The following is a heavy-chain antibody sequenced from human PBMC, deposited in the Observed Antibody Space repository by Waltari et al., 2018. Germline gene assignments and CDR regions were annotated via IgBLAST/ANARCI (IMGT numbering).Heavy chain of an antibody. J-gene: IGHJ4*02. Sequence: QVQLVQSGAEVKKPGASVKVSCKASGYTFTDYYMHWVRQAPGQGLEWMGWFNPNSGGTLDAQKFQGRVTITRDTSISTAYMELSRLRSDDTAVYYCASNYYDSSGYYYEDYWGQGTLVTVSS. CDR1: GYTFTDYY. CDR2: FNPNSGGT. V-gene: IGHV1-2*02. CDR3: ASNYYDSSGYYYEDY. D-gene: IGHD3-22*01.